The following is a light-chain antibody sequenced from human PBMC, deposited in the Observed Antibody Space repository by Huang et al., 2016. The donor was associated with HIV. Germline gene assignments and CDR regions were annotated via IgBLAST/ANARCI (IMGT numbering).Light chain of an antibody. Sequence: DIQMTQSPSSLSASVGDRVTITCQASQDISNYLNWYEQKPGKAPKPLIYDASNLETGVPSRFSGSGSGTDFTFTISSLQPEHIATYYCQQFYNLLPLTFGGGTKVEIK. CDR2: DAS. CDR1: QDISNY. J-gene: IGKJ4*01. CDR3: QQFYNLLPLT. V-gene: IGKV1-33*01.